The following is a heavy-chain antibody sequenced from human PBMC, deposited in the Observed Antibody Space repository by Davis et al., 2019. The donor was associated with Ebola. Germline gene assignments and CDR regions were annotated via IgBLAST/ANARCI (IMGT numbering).Heavy chain of an antibody. CDR2: FGTGGDT. V-gene: IGHV3-23*01. CDR3: VKDSSNIWFDI. D-gene: IGHD2/OR15-2a*01. CDR1: GFSFGDYA. Sequence: GESLKISCRLSGFSFGDYAINWVRQAPGKGLEWVSTFGTGGDTYYADSVKGRFAISRDNSRGTLYLQMNSLRVEDSAIYYCVKDSSNIWFDIWGQGTLVTVSS. J-gene: IGHJ3*02.